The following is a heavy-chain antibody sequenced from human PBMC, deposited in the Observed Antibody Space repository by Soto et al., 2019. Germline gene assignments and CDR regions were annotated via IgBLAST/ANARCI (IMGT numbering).Heavy chain of an antibody. CDR1: GFTFSSYA. CDR2: ISGSGGST. J-gene: IGHJ4*02. V-gene: IGHV3-23*01. CDR3: AKDGIYQQLVHDY. Sequence: EVQLLESGGGLVQPGGSLRLSCAASGFTFSSYAMSWVRQAPGKGLEWVSAISGSGGSTYYADSVKGRFTISRDNSKNPLNPQMNSLRAEDTAVYYCAKDGIYQQLVHDYWGQGTLVTVSS. D-gene: IGHD6-13*01.